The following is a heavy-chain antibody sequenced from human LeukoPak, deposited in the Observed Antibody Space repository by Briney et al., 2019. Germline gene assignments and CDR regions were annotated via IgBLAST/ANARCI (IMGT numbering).Heavy chain of an antibody. Sequence: SVKVSCKASGGTFSSYAISWVRQATGQGLEWMGWMSPNSGNTGYAQKFQGRVTMTRNTSISTAYMELSSLRSEDTAVYYCARGPKYSSSWYEDWGQGTLVTVSS. D-gene: IGHD6-13*01. J-gene: IGHJ4*02. CDR2: MSPNSGNT. V-gene: IGHV1-8*02. CDR1: GGTFSSYA. CDR3: ARGPKYSSSWYED.